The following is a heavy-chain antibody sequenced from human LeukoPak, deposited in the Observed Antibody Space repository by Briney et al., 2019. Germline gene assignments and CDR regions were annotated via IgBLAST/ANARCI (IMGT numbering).Heavy chain of an antibody. CDR3: AKDPMITFGGVIGYDAFDI. J-gene: IGHJ3*02. Sequence: QAGGSLRLSCAASGFTFSDYWMHWVRQAPGKGLVGVSRINSDGRITNYADSVKGRFTISRDNSKNTLYLQMNTLRAEDTAVYYCAKDPMITFGGVIGYDAFDIWGQGTMVTVSS. CDR1: GFTFSDYW. D-gene: IGHD3-16*02. CDR2: INSDGRIT. V-gene: IGHV3-74*01.